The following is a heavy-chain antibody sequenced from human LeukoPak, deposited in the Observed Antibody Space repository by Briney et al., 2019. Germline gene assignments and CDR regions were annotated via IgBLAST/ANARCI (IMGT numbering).Heavy chain of an antibody. CDR1: GFTFSTFA. Sequence: GGSLRLSCAASGFTFSTFAMIWVRQPPGKGLEWVSSIFPSGGEIHYADSVRGRFTISRDNSKSTLSLQMNSLRSDDTAVYYCAREAYSSSYSFDYWGQGTLVTVSS. CDR3: AREAYSSSYSFDY. D-gene: IGHD6-13*01. CDR2: IFPSGGEI. J-gene: IGHJ4*02. V-gene: IGHV3-23*01.